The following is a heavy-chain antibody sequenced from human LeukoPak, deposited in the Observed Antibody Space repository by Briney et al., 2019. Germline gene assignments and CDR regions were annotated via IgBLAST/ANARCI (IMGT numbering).Heavy chain of an antibody. D-gene: IGHD2-2*02. J-gene: IGHJ5*02. CDR2: INHSGST. CDR1: GGSFSGYY. CDR3: ARGSTSCYICGTKTNWFDP. V-gene: IGHV4-34*01. Sequence: SETLSLTCAVYGGSFSGYYWSWIRQPPGKGLEWIGEINHSGSTNYNPSLKSRVTISVDTSKNQFSLKLSSVTAADTAVYYCARGSTSCYICGTKTNWFDPWGQGTLVTVSS.